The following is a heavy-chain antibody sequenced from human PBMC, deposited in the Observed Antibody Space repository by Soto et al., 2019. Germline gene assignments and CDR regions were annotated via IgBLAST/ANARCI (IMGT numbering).Heavy chain of an antibody. CDR3: ASKTVAAAATQAGPSFDY. J-gene: IGHJ4*02. D-gene: IGHD6-13*01. CDR2: IYYSGST. Sequence: PSETLSLTCTVSGGSISSGGYYWSWIRQHPGKGLEWIGYIYYSGSTYYNPSLKSRVTISVDTSKNQFSLKLSSVTAADTAVYYCASKTVAAAATQAGPSFDYWGQGTLVTVSS. CDR1: GGSISSGGYY. V-gene: IGHV4-31*03.